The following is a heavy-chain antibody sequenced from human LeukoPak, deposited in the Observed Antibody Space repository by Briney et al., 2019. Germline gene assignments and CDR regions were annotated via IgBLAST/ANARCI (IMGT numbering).Heavy chain of an antibody. CDR3: ARGIQQWLSDNY. J-gene: IGHJ4*02. CDR2: INPNGGGT. CDR1: GYTFSSYY. D-gene: IGHD5-18*01. Sequence: GASVKVSCKASGYTFSSYYMHWVRQAPGQGLEWMGVINPNGGGTSYAQNFQGRVTMTRDTSTSTVYMELSSLRSEDTAVYYCARGIQQWLSDNYWGQGTLVTVSS. V-gene: IGHV1-46*01.